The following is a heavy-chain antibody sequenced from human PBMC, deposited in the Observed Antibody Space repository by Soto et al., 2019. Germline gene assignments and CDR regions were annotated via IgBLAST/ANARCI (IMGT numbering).Heavy chain of an antibody. Sequence: SQTLSLTCAISGDSVSSNSAAWNWIRQSPSRGLEWLGRTYYRSKWYNDYAVSVKSRITINPDTSKNQFSLQLNSVTPEDTAVYYCARERDYYDSSGQPYHYYGMAVWGQGTTVTVSS. V-gene: IGHV6-1*01. CDR1: GDSVSSNSAA. CDR3: ARERDYYDSSGQPYHYYGMAV. CDR2: TYYRSKWYN. D-gene: IGHD3-22*01. J-gene: IGHJ6*02.